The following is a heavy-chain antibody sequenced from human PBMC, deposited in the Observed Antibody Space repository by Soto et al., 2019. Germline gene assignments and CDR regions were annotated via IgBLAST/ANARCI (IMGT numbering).Heavy chain of an antibody. Sequence: QVQLVESGGGLVKPEGSLRLSCAASGFTFSDYYMSWIRQAPGKGLEWVSDIRGSGSTIYDADSVKGRFTISRDNAKNSLYLQMNSLRAEDTAVYYCARFRWGYFYGMDVWGQGTTVTVSS. J-gene: IGHJ6*02. V-gene: IGHV3-11*01. D-gene: IGHD1-26*01. CDR2: IRGSGSTI. CDR3: ARFRWGYFYGMDV. CDR1: GFTFSDYY.